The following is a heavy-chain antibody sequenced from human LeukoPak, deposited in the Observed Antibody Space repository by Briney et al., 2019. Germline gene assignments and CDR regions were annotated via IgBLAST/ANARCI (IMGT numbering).Heavy chain of an antibody. CDR1: GGSINNYY. CDR2: IYTRGST. D-gene: IGHD2-15*01. J-gene: IGHJ3*02. CDR3: ARGRYCSADICSGGDAFDI. Sequence: SESLSLTCTVSGGSINNYYWSWIRQPAGKGLEWIGRIYTRGSTIYNPSLKSRVTISVDTSKNQFSLKLSSVTAADTAVYYCARGRYCSADICSGGDAFDIWGQGTMVSVAS. V-gene: IGHV4-4*07.